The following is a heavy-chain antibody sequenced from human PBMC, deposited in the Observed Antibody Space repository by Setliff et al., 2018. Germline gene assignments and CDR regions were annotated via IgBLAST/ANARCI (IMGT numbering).Heavy chain of an antibody. CDR1: GGSISSGSYY. CDR3: ARANKKLDYYYYYYMDV. D-gene: IGHD1-1*01. V-gene: IGHV4-61*02. CDR2: IYTNGGT. Sequence: PSETLSLTCTVSGGSISSGSYYWSWIRQPAGKGLEWIGRIYTNGGTDYNPYPKSRVTISLDTSKNQFYRKLSSVTAADTAVYYCARANKKLDYYYYYYMDVWGTGTTVTVSS. J-gene: IGHJ6*03.